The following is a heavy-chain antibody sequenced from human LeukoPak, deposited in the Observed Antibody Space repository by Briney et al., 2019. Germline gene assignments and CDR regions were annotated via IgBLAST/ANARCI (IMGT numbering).Heavy chain of an antibody. D-gene: IGHD2-2*01. CDR2: IYTSGST. CDR3: ARHPCTASCRGGFDP. CDR1: GGSISSSSYY. Sequence: SETLSLTCTVSGGSISSSSYYWSWIRQPPGKGLEWIGYIYTSGSTNYNPSLQSRVTISVDTSRNQFSLKLSSVTAADTAVYYCARHPCTASCRGGFDPWGQGTLVTVSS. J-gene: IGHJ5*02. V-gene: IGHV4-61*05.